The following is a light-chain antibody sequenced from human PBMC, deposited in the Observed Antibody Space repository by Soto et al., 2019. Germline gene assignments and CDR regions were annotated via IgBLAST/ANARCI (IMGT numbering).Light chain of an antibody. Sequence: EIVLTQSPGTLSLSPGERATLSCRASQSVSSSYLAWYQQKPGKAPRLLIYGASSRATGIPYRFSGSGSGTDFTLTISRLEPEDFAVYYCQQYGSSPFGTGTKVDIK. V-gene: IGKV3-20*01. CDR3: QQYGSSP. CDR1: QSVSSSY. CDR2: GAS. J-gene: IGKJ3*01.